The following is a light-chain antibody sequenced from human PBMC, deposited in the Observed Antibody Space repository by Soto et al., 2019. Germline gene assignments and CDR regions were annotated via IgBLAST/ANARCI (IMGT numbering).Light chain of an antibody. CDR3: ASYAGSNNWV. CDR1: SRDIGGYNY. CDR2: EVN. J-gene: IGLJ3*02. V-gene: IGLV2-8*01. Sequence: QSVLTQPPSASGSPGQSVTISCTGTSRDIGGYNYVSWYQQHPGKAPKLMIYEVNKRPSGIPDRFSGSKSGNTASLTVSGLQAEDETDYYCASYAGSNNWVFGGGTKVTVL.